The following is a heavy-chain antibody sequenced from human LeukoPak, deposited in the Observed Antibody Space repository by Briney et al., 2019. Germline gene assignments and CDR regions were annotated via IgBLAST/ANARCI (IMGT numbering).Heavy chain of an antibody. CDR1: GYTFTGYY. V-gene: IGHV1-2*02. CDR2: INPNSGGT. D-gene: IGHD3-16*02. J-gene: IGHJ3*02. Sequence: GASVKVSCKASGYTFTGYYMHWVRQAPGQGLEWMGWINPNSGGTNYAQKFQGRVTMTRDTSISTAYMELSRLRSDDTAVYYCARADYRWYDYVWGSYRSHAFDIWGQGTMVTVSS. CDR3: ARADYRWYDYVWGSYRSHAFDI.